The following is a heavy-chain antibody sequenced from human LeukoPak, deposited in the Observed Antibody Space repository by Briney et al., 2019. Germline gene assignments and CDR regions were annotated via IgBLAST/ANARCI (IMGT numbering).Heavy chain of an antibody. CDR2: IISKTDGGTT. V-gene: IGHV3-15*01. CDR3: TTTGTTTTRFVDY. CDR1: VITFSSYA. Sequence: GGSLRLSCAASVITFSSYAMSWVRQAPGKGLEWVGRIISKTDGGTTDYAAPVKGRFTISRDDSINTLYLQMNGLKTEDIALYYCTTTGTTTTRFVDYWGQGTLVTVSS. J-gene: IGHJ4*02. D-gene: IGHD1/OR15-1a*01.